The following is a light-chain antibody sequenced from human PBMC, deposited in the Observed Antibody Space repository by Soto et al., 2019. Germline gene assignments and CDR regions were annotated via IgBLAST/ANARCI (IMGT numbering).Light chain of an antibody. CDR3: KQYNNWPRT. CDR2: GTS. V-gene: IGKV3-15*01. Sequence: EIVMTQSPATLSVSPGERATLSCRASQDISSNLAWYQHKRGQPPRLLIYGTSTRATGIQARFSGSGSGTEFTLTITSLQSEDFVVYYCKQYNNWPRTFGQGTKVDIK. CDR1: QDISSN. J-gene: IGKJ1*01.